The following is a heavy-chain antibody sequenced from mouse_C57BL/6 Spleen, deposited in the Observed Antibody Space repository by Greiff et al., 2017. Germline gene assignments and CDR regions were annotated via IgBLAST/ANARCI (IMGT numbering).Heavy chain of an antibody. V-gene: IGHV1-53*01. Sequence: VQLQQPGTELVKPGASVKLSCKASGYTFTSYWMHWVKQRPGQGLEWIGNINPSNGGTNYNEKFKSQATLTEDKDYSTAYRQHISLTSEGAAVYYFARKLSIDYWGQGTTLTVSS. CDR3: ARKLSIDY. J-gene: IGHJ2*01. CDR1: GYTFTSYW. D-gene: IGHD1-3*01. CDR2: INPSNGGT.